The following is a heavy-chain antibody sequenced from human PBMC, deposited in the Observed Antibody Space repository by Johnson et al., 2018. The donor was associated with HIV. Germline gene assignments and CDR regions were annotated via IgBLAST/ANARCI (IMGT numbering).Heavy chain of an antibody. Sequence: VQLVESGGRVVRPGGSLRLSCVGSGFTFSTNWMHWVRQAPGKGLVWVSRINSDGSSTSYAESVKGRFTISRDNAKNTLYLQMDSLGAEDTAVYYCARVQLLADDVFNIWGQGTMVIVSS. CDR3: ARVQLLADDVFNI. D-gene: IGHD3-10*01. J-gene: IGHJ3*02. V-gene: IGHV3-74*02. CDR2: INSDGSST. CDR1: GFTFSTNW.